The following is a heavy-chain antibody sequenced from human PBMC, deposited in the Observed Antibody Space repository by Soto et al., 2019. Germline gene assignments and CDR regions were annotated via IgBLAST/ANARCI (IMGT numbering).Heavy chain of an antibody. J-gene: IGHJ4*02. CDR3: AKDQGSSWYEIDY. Sequence: EVQLLESGGGLVQPGGSLRLSCAASGFTFSNYAVTWVRQAPGEGLEWVSTISGSGGGTYYADSVKGRFTISRDNSKNTLYLQMNSLRAEDTAVYYCAKDQGSSWYEIDYWGQGTLVTVSS. CDR1: GFTFSNYA. V-gene: IGHV3-23*01. CDR2: ISGSGGGT. D-gene: IGHD6-13*01.